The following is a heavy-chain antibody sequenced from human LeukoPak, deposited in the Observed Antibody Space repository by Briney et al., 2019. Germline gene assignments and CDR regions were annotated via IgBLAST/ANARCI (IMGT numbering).Heavy chain of an antibody. V-gene: IGHV4-4*07. CDR2: IYPTGNT. CDR1: GGAIVSYY. Sequence: SETLSLTCSVSGGAIVSYYWSWIRQPAGKGPEWIGRIYPTGNTDYNPSLKTRVTMSTDLSKRQFSLRLRSVTAADTAVYYCARLKFYDSTGYSPGYYMDVWGKGTAVTVSS. J-gene: IGHJ6*03. CDR3: ARLKFYDSTGYSPGYYMDV. D-gene: IGHD3-22*01.